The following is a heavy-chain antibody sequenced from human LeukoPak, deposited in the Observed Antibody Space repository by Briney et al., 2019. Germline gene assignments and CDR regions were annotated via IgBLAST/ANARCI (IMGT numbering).Heavy chain of an antibody. J-gene: IGHJ5*02. CDR3: ARAPFRDTAMVKKKRWFDP. CDR1: GGSFSGYY. D-gene: IGHD5-18*01. Sequence: SETLSLTCGVYGGSFSGYYWSWIRQPPGKGLEWIGEINHSGSTNYNPSLKSRVTISVDTSKNQFSLKLSSVTAADTAVYYCARAPFRDTAMVKKKRWFDPWGQGTLVTVSS. V-gene: IGHV4-34*01. CDR2: INHSGST.